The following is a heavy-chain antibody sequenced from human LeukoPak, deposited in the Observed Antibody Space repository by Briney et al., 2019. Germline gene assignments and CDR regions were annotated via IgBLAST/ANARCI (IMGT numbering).Heavy chain of an antibody. CDR3: ARGVPWLPRGGFDY. V-gene: IGHV4-4*07. CDR2: IYTSGST. CDR1: GGSISSYY. J-gene: IGHJ4*02. D-gene: IGHD6-19*01. Sequence: PSETLSLTCTVSGGSISSYYWSWIRQPAGKGLEWIGRIYTSGSTDYNPSLKSRVTMSVDTSKNQFSLKLSSVTAADTAVYYCARGVPWLPRGGFDYWGQGTLVTVSS.